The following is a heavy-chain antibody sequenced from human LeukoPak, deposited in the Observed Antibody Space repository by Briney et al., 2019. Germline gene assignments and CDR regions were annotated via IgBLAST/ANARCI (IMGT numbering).Heavy chain of an antibody. CDR2: LYSGSDT. Sequence: GGSLRLSCAASGVTVSTNYMNWVRQAPGKGLEWVSILYSGSDTYYAHSVKGRFTISRDRSKNILSLQMNNLSAEDTAVYYCARVGDHFHWYLDLWGRGSLVTVSS. J-gene: IGHJ2*01. D-gene: IGHD3-10*01. V-gene: IGHV3-53*01. CDR3: ARVGDHFHWYLDL. CDR1: GVTVSTNY.